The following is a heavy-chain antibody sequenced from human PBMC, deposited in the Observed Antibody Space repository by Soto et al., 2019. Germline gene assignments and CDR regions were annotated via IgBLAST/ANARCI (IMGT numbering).Heavy chain of an antibody. CDR2: IIPIFGTA. D-gene: IGHD4-17*01. CDR3: ARDMTTVTSDAFDI. Sequence: GASVKVSCKVSGGTFSSYAISWVRQAPGQGLEWMGGIIPIFGTANYAQKFQGRVTITADESTSTAYMELSSLRSEDTAVYYCARDMTTVTSDAFDIWGQGTMVTVSS. CDR1: GGTFSSYA. J-gene: IGHJ3*02. V-gene: IGHV1-69*13.